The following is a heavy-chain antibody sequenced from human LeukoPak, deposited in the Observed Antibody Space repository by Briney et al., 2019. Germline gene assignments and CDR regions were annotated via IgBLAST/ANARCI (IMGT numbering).Heavy chain of an antibody. CDR1: GFTFSSYE. CDR3: ARQVVRGVNFDY. CDR2: ISSSGSTI. Sequence: QPGGSLRLSCAASGFTFSSYEMNWVRQAPGKGLEWVSYISSSGSTIYYADSVKGRFTISRDNAKNSLYLQMNSLRAEDTAVYYCARQVVRGVNFDYWGQGTLVTVSS. D-gene: IGHD3-10*01. V-gene: IGHV3-48*03. J-gene: IGHJ4*02.